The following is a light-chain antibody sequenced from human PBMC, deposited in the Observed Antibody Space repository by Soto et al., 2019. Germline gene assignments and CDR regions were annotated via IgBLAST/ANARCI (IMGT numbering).Light chain of an antibody. J-gene: IGKJ5*01. CDR2: DAY. CDR1: QSVRSS. Sequence: IVLTQSPGTLSLSPGERDTLSCRASQSVRSSLAWYHHKPGEAPTLLISDAYTRAAGVPDTFSGSGSGTEFTLTISSLEPEDFALYYCQQHVVGSKLTFGRGTRVEI. CDR3: QQHVVGSKLT. V-gene: IGKV3-20*01.